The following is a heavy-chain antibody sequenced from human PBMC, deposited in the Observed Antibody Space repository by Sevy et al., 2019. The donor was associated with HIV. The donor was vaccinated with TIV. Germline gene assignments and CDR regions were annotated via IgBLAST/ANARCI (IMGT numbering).Heavy chain of an antibody. V-gene: IGHV3-21*01. CDR3: ARDRDGSGRSGGDGMDV. D-gene: IGHD3-10*01. Sequence: GGSLRLSCVGSGITFSYYTMNWVRQAPGKGLEWVSSISSSSSNIYYADSVKGRFTISRDNAKKSLYLQMNSLRAEDTAVYYCARDRDGSGRSGGDGMDVWGQGTTVTVSS. J-gene: IGHJ6*02. CDR1: GITFSYYT. CDR2: ISSSSSNI.